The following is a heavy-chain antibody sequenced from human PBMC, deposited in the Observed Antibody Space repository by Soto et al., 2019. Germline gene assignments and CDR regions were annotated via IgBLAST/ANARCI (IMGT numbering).Heavy chain of an antibody. CDR3: ATSFDNDYIPAVQYYYYMDV. Sequence: QVQLVQSGAEVKKPGSSVKVSCKASGGTFSSYTINWVRQAPGQGLEWMGRIIPILNISNFAQRVQGRVTITAVKFMTADYMELRNMRSEDTAVASCATSFDNDYIPAVQYYYYMDVWGKRTTVTVS. V-gene: IGHV1-69*02. D-gene: IGHD4-4*01. J-gene: IGHJ6*03. CDR1: GGTFSSYT. CDR2: IIPILNIS.